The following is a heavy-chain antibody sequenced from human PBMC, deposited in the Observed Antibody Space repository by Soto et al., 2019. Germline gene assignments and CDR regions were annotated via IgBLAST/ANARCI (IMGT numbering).Heavy chain of an antibody. Sequence: SVKVSCKASGGTFSSYTISWVRQAPGQGLEWMGRIIPILGIANYAQKFQGRVTITADKSTSTAYMELSSLRSEDTAVYYCARDPGYSYGTAGIFDYWGQGTLVTVSS. D-gene: IGHD5-18*01. J-gene: IGHJ4*02. V-gene: IGHV1-69*04. CDR3: ARDPGYSYGTAGIFDY. CDR2: IIPILGIA. CDR1: GGTFSSYT.